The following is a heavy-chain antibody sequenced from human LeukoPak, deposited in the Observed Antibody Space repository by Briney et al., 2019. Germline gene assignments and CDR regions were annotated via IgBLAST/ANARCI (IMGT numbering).Heavy chain of an antibody. D-gene: IGHD3-10*01. CDR3: AKERVWLANSEYFQH. CDR1: GFTLDDYA. CDR2: ISGDGCST. J-gene: IGHJ1*01. V-gene: IGHV3-43*02. Sequence: PGVSVRLSCAPSGFTLDDYAMPWVRQAPGKGLEWVSLISGDGCSTYFADSVRSRFTISRDNSKNTLYLQMNSLRAEDTAVYCCAKERVWLANSEYFQHWGQGTPVTVSS.